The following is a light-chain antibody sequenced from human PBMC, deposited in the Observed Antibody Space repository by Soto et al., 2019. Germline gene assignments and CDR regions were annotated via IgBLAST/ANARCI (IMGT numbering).Light chain of an antibody. J-gene: IGKJ1*01. Sequence: DIQMTQSPSSLSASVGDRVTITCRASQSIVTYLNWYLQKPGKAPKLLIYAASNLQSGVPSRFSGSGSGTDFTLHISSLQPEDFATYFCQQSYSTPPWTFGQGTKVEIK. V-gene: IGKV1-39*01. CDR2: AAS. CDR1: QSIVTY. CDR3: QQSYSTPPWT.